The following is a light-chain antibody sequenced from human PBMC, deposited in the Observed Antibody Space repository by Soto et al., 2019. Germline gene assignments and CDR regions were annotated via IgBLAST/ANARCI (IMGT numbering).Light chain of an antibody. J-gene: IGLJ1*01. Sequence: QSALTQPASVSGSPGQSITISCTGTSSDVGRYNLVSWYQQLPGKAPKVIICEVNKRPSGVSYRFSGSKSGNTASLTISGLQTEDEADYYCCSYAGTVAYVFGTGTKVIVL. V-gene: IGLV2-23*02. CDR3: CSYAGTVAYV. CDR2: EVN. CDR1: SSDVGRYNL.